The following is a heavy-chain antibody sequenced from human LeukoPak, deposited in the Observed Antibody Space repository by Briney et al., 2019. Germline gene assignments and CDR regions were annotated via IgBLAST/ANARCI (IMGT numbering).Heavy chain of an antibody. J-gene: IGHJ6*03. V-gene: IGHV3-53*01. CDR2: LYIGGTT. D-gene: IGHD5-24*01. Sequence: GGSLRLSCAASGSVVSSNYMSWVRQAPGKGLECVSLLYIGGTTGNADSVKGRFTISGDISNNTVYLQMNSLRTEDTAVYHCARGGLEFKYYYYMDVWGKGATVTVSS. CDR1: GSVVSSNY. CDR3: ARGGLEFKYYYYMDV.